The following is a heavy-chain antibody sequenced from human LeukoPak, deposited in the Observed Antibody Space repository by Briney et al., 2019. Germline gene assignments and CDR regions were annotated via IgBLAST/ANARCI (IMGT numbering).Heavy chain of an antibody. Sequence: SQTLSLTCAISGDSVSSNSAAWNWIRQSPSRGLEWLGRTYYRSKWYNDYAVSVKSRITINPDTSKNQFSLQLNSVTPEVTAVYYCARIGRSVNRIAVAGGGENYYYYGMDVWGQGTTVTVSS. CDR2: TYYRSKWYN. D-gene: IGHD6-19*01. V-gene: IGHV6-1*01. CDR1: GDSVSSNSAA. CDR3: ARIGRSVNRIAVAGGGENYYYYGMDV. J-gene: IGHJ6*02.